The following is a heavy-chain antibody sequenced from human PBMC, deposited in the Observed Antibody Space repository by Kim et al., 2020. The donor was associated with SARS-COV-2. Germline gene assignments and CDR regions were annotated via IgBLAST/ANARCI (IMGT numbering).Heavy chain of an antibody. CDR3: VKARRESVSYLLDY. D-gene: IGHD1-26*01. Sequence: YADSVEARFTIARDNSKNTLYLQMSSLRDEDTAVYYCVKARRESVSYLLDYWGQGTLVTVSS. J-gene: IGHJ4*02. V-gene: IGHV3-64D*06.